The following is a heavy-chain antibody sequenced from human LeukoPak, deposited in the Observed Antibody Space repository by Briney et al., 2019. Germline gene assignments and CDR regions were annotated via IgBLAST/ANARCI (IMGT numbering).Heavy chain of an antibody. CDR2: IYYSGST. CDR1: GGSISSYY. CDR3: AGHRPVLNWFDP. D-gene: IGHD3-10*02. J-gene: IGHJ5*02. Sequence: SETLSLTCTVSGGSISSYYWSWIRQPPGKGLEWIGYIYYSGSTNYSPSLKSRVTISVDTSKNQFSLKLSSVTAADTAVYYCAGHRPVLNWFDPWGQGTLVTVSS. V-gene: IGHV4-59*01.